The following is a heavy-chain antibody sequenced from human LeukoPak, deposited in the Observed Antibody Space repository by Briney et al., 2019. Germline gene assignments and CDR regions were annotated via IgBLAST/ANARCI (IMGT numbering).Heavy chain of an antibody. V-gene: IGHV3-30*03. CDR3: ARDGGCSGGSCYSGY. CDR1: GFMFSSYG. D-gene: IGHD2-15*01. J-gene: IGHJ4*02. CDR2: ISYDGSNK. Sequence: PGGSLRLSCAASGFMFSSYGMHWVRQAPGKGLVCVAAISYDGSNKYYGDSVKGRFTISRDNSKNTLYLEMNNLRPEDTGVYYCARDGGCSGGSCYSGYWGQGTLVTVSS.